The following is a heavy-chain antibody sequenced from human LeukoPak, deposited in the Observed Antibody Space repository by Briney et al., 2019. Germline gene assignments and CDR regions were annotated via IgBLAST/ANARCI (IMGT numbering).Heavy chain of an antibody. CDR3: AKFPQRGYSYGYDYYYYYGMDV. Sequence: PGGSLRLSCAASGFTFSSYAMSWVRQAPWKGLEWVSAISGSGGSTYYADSVKGRFTISRDNSKNTLYLQMNSLRAEDTAVYYCAKFPQRGYSYGYDYYYYYGMDVWGQGTTVTVSS. CDR2: ISGSGGST. CDR1: GFTFSSYA. D-gene: IGHD5-18*01. J-gene: IGHJ6*02. V-gene: IGHV3-23*01.